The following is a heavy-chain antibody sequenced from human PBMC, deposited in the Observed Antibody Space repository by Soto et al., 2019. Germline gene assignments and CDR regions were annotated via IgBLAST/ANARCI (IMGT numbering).Heavy chain of an antibody. D-gene: IGHD2-8*01. Sequence: SETLSLTCTVSGGSISNDYYFWSWIRQPPGKGLEWIAYIHYSGATNYNPSVMSRVTISVDTSKNQLSLNLSSVTAADTAVYYCARGRREYCTNGVCYTFVPDWGQGTLVTVSS. CDR2: IHYSGAT. V-gene: IGHV4-61*01. CDR3: ARGRREYCTNGVCYTFVPD. CDR1: GGSISNDYYF. J-gene: IGHJ4*02.